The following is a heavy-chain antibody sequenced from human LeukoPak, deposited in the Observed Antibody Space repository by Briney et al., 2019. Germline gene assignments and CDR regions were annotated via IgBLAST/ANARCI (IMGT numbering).Heavy chain of an antibody. CDR3: ARGRLAVAGTYYYYGMDV. J-gene: IGHJ6*02. V-gene: IGHV1-8*01. Sequence: GASVKVSCKASGYTFTSYDINWVRQATGQGLEWMGWMNPNGGNTGYARKFQGRVTMTRNTSISTAYMELSSLRSEDTAVYYCARGRLAVAGTYYYYGMDVWGQGTTVTVSS. D-gene: IGHD6-19*01. CDR1: GYTFTSYD. CDR2: MNPNGGNT.